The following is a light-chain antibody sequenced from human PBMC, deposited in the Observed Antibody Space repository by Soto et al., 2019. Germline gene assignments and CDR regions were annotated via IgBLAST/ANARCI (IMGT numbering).Light chain of an antibody. J-gene: IGKJ2*01. CDR3: QQYNSYSPYT. Sequence: DIQMTQSPSTLSASVGDRVTITCRASQSIRSWLAWYQQKPGKAPKLLIYKASSLESGVPSRFSGSGSGTEFTLTISSLKPDDFATSYCQQYNSYSPYTFGQGTKLEIK. V-gene: IGKV1-5*03. CDR2: KAS. CDR1: QSIRSW.